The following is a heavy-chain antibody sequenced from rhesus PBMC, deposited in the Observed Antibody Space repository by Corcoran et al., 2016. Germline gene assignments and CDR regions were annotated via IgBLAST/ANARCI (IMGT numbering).Heavy chain of an antibody. V-gene: IGHV4-173*01. D-gene: IGHD2-21*01. CDR3: ARGCTYRGCPLVQIDY. CDR1: GDSISNNH. Sequence: QLQLQESGPGLVKPSETLSLTCAVYGDSISNNHWVWIRQPPGKGLEWIGRRFGGGGNTDYTPSLKSRVTISTDTSKNQFSLKVNSVIAADTAVYYCARGCTYRGCPLVQIDYWGQGVLVTVSS. CDR2: RFGGGGNT. J-gene: IGHJ4*01.